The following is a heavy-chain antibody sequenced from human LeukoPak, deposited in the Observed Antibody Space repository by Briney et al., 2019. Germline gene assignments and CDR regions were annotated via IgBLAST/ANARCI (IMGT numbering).Heavy chain of an antibody. Sequence: SETLSLTCAVYGGSFSGYYWSWLRQPPGKGLEWIGKINHSGSTNYNPSLKSRVAISVDTSKNQFSLKLSSVTAADTAVYYCARDPGRGYSSSWVDYWGQGTLVTVSS. CDR3: ARDPGRGYSSSWVDY. CDR2: INHSGST. J-gene: IGHJ4*02. CDR1: GGSFSGYY. V-gene: IGHV4-34*01. D-gene: IGHD6-13*01.